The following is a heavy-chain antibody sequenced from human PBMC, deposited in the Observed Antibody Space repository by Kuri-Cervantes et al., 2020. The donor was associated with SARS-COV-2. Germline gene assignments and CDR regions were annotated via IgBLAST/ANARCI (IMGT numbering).Heavy chain of an antibody. CDR2: IYYSGST. CDR1: GGSISSGDYY. D-gene: IGHD3-10*01. Sequence: LRLSCTVSGGSISSGDYYWSWIRQPPGKGLEWIGYIYYSGSTYYNPSLKSRVTISVDTSKNQFSLKLSSVTAADTAVYYCARGGGDYGSGKGKKTPPRGHYYYGMDVWGQGTTVTVSS. V-gene: IGHV4-30-4*01. CDR3: ARGGGDYGSGKGKKTPPRGHYYYGMDV. J-gene: IGHJ6*02.